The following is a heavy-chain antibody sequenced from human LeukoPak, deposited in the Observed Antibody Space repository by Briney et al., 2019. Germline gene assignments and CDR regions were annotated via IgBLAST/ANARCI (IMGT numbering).Heavy chain of an antibody. CDR3: ARFPYQLPDYYFDY. CDR2: INPNSGDT. Sequence: ASVKVSCKASGYTFTGYHMHWVRQAPGQGLEWMGRINPNSGDTNYAQKFQGRVTMTRDTSISTAYMELSRLRSDDTAVYYCARFPYQLPDYYFDYWGQGTLVTVSS. D-gene: IGHD2-2*01. J-gene: IGHJ4*02. CDR1: GYTFTGYH. V-gene: IGHV1-2*06.